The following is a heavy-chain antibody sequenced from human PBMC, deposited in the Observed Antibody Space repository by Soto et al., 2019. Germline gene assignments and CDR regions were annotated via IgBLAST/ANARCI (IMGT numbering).Heavy chain of an antibody. D-gene: IGHD6-19*01. CDR3: ARQDGYSSGLITMYYFDY. J-gene: IGHJ4*02. V-gene: IGHV4-39*01. CDR1: GGSISSSSYY. CDR2: IYYSGST. Sequence: QLQLQESGPGLVKPSETLSLTCTVSGGSISSSSYYWGWIRQPPGKGLEWIGSIYYSGSTYYNPSLKSRVTISVDTSKNQFSLKLSSVTAADTAVYYCARQDGYSSGLITMYYFDYWGQGTLVTVSS.